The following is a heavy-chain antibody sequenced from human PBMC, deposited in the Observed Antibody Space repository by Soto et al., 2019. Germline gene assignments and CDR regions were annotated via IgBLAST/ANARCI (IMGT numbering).Heavy chain of an antibody. J-gene: IGHJ4*02. Sequence: SGPTLVNPTQPLTLTCTFSGFSLRTSGVGVGWIRLPPGKALEWLALIYWNEDKRYSPSLKSRLTITKDSSRNRVILTMTDMDPADTATYYCAHTARRYDSSGYYSFFDYWGPGTLVTVSS. CDR3: AHTARRYDSSGYYSFFDY. CDR1: GFSLRTSGVG. D-gene: IGHD3-22*01. CDR2: IYWNEDK. V-gene: IGHV2-5*01.